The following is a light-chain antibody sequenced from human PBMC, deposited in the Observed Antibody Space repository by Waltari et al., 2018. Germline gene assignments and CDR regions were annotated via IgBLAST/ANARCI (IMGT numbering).Light chain of an antibody. J-gene: IGKJ5*01. CDR1: QSVSSN. Sequence: EIVMTQSPATLSVSPGERATLSCRASQSVSSNLAWYLQKPGQAPRLLIYGVSTRATGIPARFSGSGSGTEFTLTISSLQSEDFAVYYCQQYNNWPRSFGQGTRLEIK. CDR2: GVS. V-gene: IGKV3-15*01. CDR3: QQYNNWPRS.